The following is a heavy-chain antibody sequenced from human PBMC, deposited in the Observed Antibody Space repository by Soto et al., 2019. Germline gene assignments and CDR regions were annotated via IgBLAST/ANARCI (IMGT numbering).Heavy chain of an antibody. CDR2: IYYSGST. J-gene: IGHJ5*02. CDR3: ARDTSRRRYCSSTSCHYNCFDP. V-gene: IGHV4-31*03. CDR1: GGSISSGGYY. D-gene: IGHD2-2*01. Sequence: SETLSLTCTVSGGSISSGGYYWSWIRQHPGKGLEWIGYIYYSGSTYYNPSLKSRVTISVDTSKNQFSLKLSSVTAADTAVYYCARDTSRRRYCSSTSCHYNCFDPWGQGTLVTVSS.